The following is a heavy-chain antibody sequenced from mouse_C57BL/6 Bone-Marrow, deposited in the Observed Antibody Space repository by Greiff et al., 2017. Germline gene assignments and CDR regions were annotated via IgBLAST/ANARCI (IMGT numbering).Heavy chain of an antibody. V-gene: IGHV1-26*01. Sequence: VQLQQSGPELVKPGASVKISCKASGYTFTDYYMNWVKQSNGKSLEWIGDINPNNGGTSYNQKFKGKATLTVDKSSSTAYMELRSLTSEDSAGYDCARRILGLFYYWGQGTTLTVSS. CDR1: GYTFTDYY. J-gene: IGHJ2*01. CDR3: ARRILGLFYY. D-gene: IGHD4-1*01. CDR2: INPNNGGT.